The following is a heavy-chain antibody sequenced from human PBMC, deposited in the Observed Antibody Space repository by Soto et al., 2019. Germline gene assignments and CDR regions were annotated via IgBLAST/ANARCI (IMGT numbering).Heavy chain of an antibody. V-gene: IGHV3-23*01. CDR3: AKEAGYIYGSLDY. J-gene: IGHJ4*02. D-gene: IGHD5-18*01. CDR1: GFTFSSSG. CDR2: LSGSGDTT. Sequence: PGGSLRLSCAASGFTFSSSGMSWVRQAPGKGLEWVSALSGSGDTTYHADSVKGRFTISRDNSKSTLYLQMNSLRVEDTAIYFCAKEAGYIYGSLDYWGQGTLVTVSS.